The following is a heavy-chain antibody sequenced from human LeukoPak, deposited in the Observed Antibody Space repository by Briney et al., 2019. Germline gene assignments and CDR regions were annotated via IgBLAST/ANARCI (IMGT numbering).Heavy chain of an antibody. V-gene: IGHV3-48*01. Sequence: GGSLRLSCAASGFTFSSYSMNWVRQAPGKGLEWASYISSSSSTIYYADSVKGRFTISRDNAKNSLYLQMNSLRAEDTAVYYCARADRLLWFGELLHPHMDVWGQGTTVTVSS. D-gene: IGHD3-10*01. CDR3: ARADRLLWFGELLHPHMDV. CDR1: GFTFSSYS. J-gene: IGHJ6*02. CDR2: ISSSSSTI.